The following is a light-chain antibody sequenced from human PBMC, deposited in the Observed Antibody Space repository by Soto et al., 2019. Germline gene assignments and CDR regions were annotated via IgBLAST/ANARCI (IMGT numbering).Light chain of an antibody. V-gene: IGKV1-5*01. Sequence: DIQMTQSPSTLSASVGDRVTITCRASQSISSWLAWYQQKPGKAPKLLIYDASSLESGVPSRFSGSGSGTEFTITISSLQPDDFATYYCQQYNSYSCTFGQGTKLEIK. CDR1: QSISSW. J-gene: IGKJ2*02. CDR2: DAS. CDR3: QQYNSYSCT.